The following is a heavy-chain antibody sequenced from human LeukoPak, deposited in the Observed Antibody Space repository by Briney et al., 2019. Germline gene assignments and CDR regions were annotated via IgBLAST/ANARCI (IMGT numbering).Heavy chain of an antibody. Sequence: GGTLRLSCAASGFTFSSYDMHCVRQATGKGLEWVSAIGTAGDTYYPGSVKGRFTISRENAKNSLYLQMNSLRAGDTAVYYCARVGSSGWYDYWGQGTLVTVYS. CDR3: ARVGSSGWYDY. V-gene: IGHV3-13*01. D-gene: IGHD6-19*01. CDR2: IGTAGDT. CDR1: GFTFSSYD. J-gene: IGHJ4*02.